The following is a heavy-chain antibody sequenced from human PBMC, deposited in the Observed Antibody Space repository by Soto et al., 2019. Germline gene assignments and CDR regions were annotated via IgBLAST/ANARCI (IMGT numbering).Heavy chain of an antibody. CDR1: GYTFTSYA. D-gene: IGHD2-2*01. CDR3: ARDTSNYFDY. J-gene: IGHJ4*02. Sequence: ASVKVSCKASGYTFTSYAMHWVRQAPGQRLEWMGWSNAGNGNTKYSQEFQGRVTMTTDTSTSTAYMELRSLRSDDTAVYYCARDTSNYFDYWGQGTLVTVSS. CDR2: SNAGNGNT. V-gene: IGHV1-3*02.